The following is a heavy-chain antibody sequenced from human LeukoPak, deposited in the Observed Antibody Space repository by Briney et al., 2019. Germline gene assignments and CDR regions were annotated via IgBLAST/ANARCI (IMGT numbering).Heavy chain of an antibody. D-gene: IGHD6-6*01. CDR1: GFTFSSYA. Sequence: GGSLRLSCAASGFTFSSYAMSWVRQAPGKGLEWVSAISGSGGSTYYADTVKGRFTISRDNSKNTLYLQMNSLRAEDTAVYYCAKDRGSSTGLYFDYWGQGTLVTVSS. J-gene: IGHJ4*02. V-gene: IGHV3-23*01. CDR3: AKDRGSSTGLYFDY. CDR2: ISGSGGST.